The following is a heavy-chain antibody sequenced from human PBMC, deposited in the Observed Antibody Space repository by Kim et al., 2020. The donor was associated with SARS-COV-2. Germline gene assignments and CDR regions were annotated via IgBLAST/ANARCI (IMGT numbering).Heavy chain of an antibody. D-gene: IGHD1-26*01. J-gene: IGHJ4*02. Sequence: ASVKVSCKASGYTFTSYWIHWVRQAPGQGLEWMGMINPRSANTRYARNFQGRVTTTSDTSTSTAYMEMSSLRSEDTAVYYCARAWDQNFDFWGQGTLVTV. CDR3: ARAWDQNFDF. CDR1: GYTFTSYW. V-gene: IGHV1-46*01. CDR2: INPRSANT.